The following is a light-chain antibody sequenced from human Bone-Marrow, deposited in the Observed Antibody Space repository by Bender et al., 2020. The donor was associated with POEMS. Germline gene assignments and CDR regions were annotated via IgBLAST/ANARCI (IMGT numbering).Light chain of an antibody. CDR1: SSDVGRYNY. J-gene: IGLJ2*01. Sequence: QSALTQPASVSASPGQSITISCAGTSSDVGRYNYVSWYQQHPGKAPKLIIFAVTDRPSGVSDRFSGSKSGNTASLTISGLQAEDEANYYCASYTRGSTLVVFGGGTELTVL. V-gene: IGLV2-14*03. CDR2: AVT. CDR3: ASYTRGSTLVV.